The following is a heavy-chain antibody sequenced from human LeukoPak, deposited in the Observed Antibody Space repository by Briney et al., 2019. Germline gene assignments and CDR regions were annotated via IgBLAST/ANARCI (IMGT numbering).Heavy chain of an antibody. D-gene: IGHD1-7*01. CDR3: ARRWNYDYFDY. CDR2: IIPILGIA. CDR1: GGTFSSYA. V-gene: IGHV1-69*04. Sequence: SVKVSCKASGGTFSSYAISWVRQAPGQGLEWMGRIIPILGIANYAQKFQGRVTITADKSTSTAYMELSSLRSEDTAVYYCARRWNYDYFDYWGQGTLVTVSS. J-gene: IGHJ4*02.